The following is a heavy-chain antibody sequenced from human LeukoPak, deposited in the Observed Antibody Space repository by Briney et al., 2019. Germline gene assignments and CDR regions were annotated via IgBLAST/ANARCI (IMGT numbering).Heavy chain of an antibody. J-gene: IGHJ4*02. CDR2: INHSGST. CDR3: ARGLDLD. Sequence: PSETLSLTCAVYGGSFSGYYWSWIRQPPGKGLEWIGEINHSGSTNYNPSLKSRVTISVDTSKNQFSLKLSSVTAADTAVYYCARGLDLDWGQGTLVTVSS. CDR1: GGSFSGYY. D-gene: IGHD3-9*01. V-gene: IGHV4-34*01.